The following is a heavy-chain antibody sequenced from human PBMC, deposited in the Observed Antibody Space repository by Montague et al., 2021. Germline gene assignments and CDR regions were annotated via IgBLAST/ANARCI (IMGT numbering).Heavy chain of an antibody. Sequence: TAHYKPSLESRVSISIDTCRNQLTLKLSSVTAADTAMYYCAREREAERAARTLVAFDMWGQGTMVTVSS. D-gene: IGHD2-15*01. CDR3: AREREAERAARTLVAFDM. J-gene: IGHJ3*02. CDR2: TA. V-gene: IGHV4-34*01.